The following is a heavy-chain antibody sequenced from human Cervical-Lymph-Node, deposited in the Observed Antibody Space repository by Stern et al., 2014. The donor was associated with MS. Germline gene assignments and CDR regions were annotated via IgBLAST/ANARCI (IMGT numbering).Heavy chain of an antibody. CDR3: ASSLVYDSSGYYYNWYFDL. CDR2: IYYSGST. J-gene: IGHJ2*01. D-gene: IGHD3-22*01. V-gene: IGHV4-59*01. CDR1: GGSISSYY. Sequence: QVQLQESGPGLVKPSETLSLTCTVSGGSISSYYWSWIRQPPGKGLEWLGYIYYSGSTNYNPSLKSRVTISVDTSKNQFSLKLSSVTAADTAVYYCASSLVYDSSGYYYNWYFDLWGRGTLVTVSS.